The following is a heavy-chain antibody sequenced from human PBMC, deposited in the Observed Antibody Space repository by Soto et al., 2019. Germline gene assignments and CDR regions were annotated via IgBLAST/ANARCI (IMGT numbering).Heavy chain of an antibody. CDR2: FDPEDGET. Sequence: ASVKVSCKVSGYTLTELSMHWVRQAPGKGLEWMGGFDPEDGETIYAQKFQGRVTMTEDTSTDTAYMELSSLRSEDTAVYYCATSVRITMIVVVTPDDASDIWGQGTMVTVSS. J-gene: IGHJ3*02. D-gene: IGHD3-22*01. CDR1: GYTLTELS. CDR3: ATSVRITMIVVVTPDDASDI. V-gene: IGHV1-24*01.